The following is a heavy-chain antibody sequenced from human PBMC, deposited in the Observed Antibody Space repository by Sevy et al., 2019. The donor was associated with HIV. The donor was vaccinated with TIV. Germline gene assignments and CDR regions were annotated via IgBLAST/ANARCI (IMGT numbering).Heavy chain of an antibody. D-gene: IGHD6-6*01. J-gene: IGHJ4*02. CDR2: ISYDGSNK. Sequence: GGSLRLSCAASGFTFSSYAMHWVRQAPGKGLEWVAVISYDGSNKYYADSVKGRFTISRDNSKKRLYLQMNSLRAEDTAVYYCARGSKIESIALDYWGQGTLVTVSS. CDR3: ARGSKIESIALDY. V-gene: IGHV3-30-3*01. CDR1: GFTFSSYA.